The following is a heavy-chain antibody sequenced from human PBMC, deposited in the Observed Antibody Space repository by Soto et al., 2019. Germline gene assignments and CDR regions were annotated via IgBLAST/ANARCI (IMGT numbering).Heavy chain of an antibody. J-gene: IGHJ6*02. Sequence: SETLSLTCAVSGGSISSSNWWSWVRQPPGKGLEWIGEIYHSGSTNYNPSLKSRVTISVDKSKNQFSLKLSSVTAADTAVYYCARTRGYDILTGYSDYYGMDVWGQGTTVTVSS. CDR3: ARTRGYDILTGYSDYYGMDV. D-gene: IGHD3-9*01. V-gene: IGHV4-4*02. CDR2: IYHSGST. CDR1: GGSISSSNW.